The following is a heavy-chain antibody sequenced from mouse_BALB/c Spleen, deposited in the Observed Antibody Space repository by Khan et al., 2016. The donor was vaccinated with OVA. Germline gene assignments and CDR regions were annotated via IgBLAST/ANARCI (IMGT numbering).Heavy chain of an antibody. CDR2: INTYTGEP. D-gene: IGHD2-10*01. V-gene: IGHV9-3-1*01. J-gene: IGHJ4*01. CDR3: ARPPYFSYVMVY. CDR1: GYTFTNYG. Sequence: QVQLKESGPELKKPGETVKISCKASGYTFTNYGMYWVKQAPGKGLKWMGWINTYTGEPTHADDFKGRFAFSLETSASTAYLQINNLKNEDTATYFCARPPYFSYVMVYWGQGTSVTVSS.